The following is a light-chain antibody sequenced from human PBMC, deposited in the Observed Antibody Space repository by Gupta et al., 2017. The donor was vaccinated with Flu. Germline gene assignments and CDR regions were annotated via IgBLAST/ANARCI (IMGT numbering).Light chain of an antibody. CDR3: QAWGTGVRV. V-gene: IGLV4-69*01. CDR1: SGHTTYG. CDR2: VNSDGSH. J-gene: IGLJ3*02. Sequence: VKLTCTLSSGHTTYGIAWHQQRPGKGPRFLMKVNSDGSHTKGDGIPDRFSGSSSGAERYLTISTLQSEDEADYFCQAWGTGVRVFGGGTKVTVL.